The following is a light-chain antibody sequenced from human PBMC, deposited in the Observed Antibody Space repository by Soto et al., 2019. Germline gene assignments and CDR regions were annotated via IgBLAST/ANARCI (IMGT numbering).Light chain of an antibody. CDR2: DAS. CDR1: QSVSSNF. CDR3: RQYGRSLGFA. V-gene: IGKV3-20*01. Sequence: TLSCRASQSVSSNFLAWYQEKPGQAPRLLIYDASSRATGIPDRFSGSGSGTDFTLTISRLEPEDFAVYYCRQYGRSLGFAVGGGTKVDI. J-gene: IGKJ4*01.